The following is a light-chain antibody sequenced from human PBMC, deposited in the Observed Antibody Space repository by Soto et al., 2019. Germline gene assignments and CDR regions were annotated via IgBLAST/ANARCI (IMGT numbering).Light chain of an antibody. V-gene: IGKV1-39*01. J-gene: IGKJ1*01. Sequence: DIQMTQSPSSLSASVGDRVTITCRASQSISSYLCWYQQKPGKAPKLLIYATSSLQSGVPSKFSGSGSGTDFTLTISSLQPEDFATYYCQQSYSTPVTFGQGTKVEIK. CDR2: ATS. CDR3: QQSYSTPVT. CDR1: QSISSY.